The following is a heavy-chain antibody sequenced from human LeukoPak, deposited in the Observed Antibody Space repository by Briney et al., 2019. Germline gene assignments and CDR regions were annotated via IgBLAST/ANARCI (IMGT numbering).Heavy chain of an antibody. D-gene: IGHD5-12*01. CDR2: ISYDGSNK. J-gene: IGHJ4*02. CDR1: GFAFSSYA. Sequence: GGSLRLSCAASGFAFSSYAMHWVRQAPGKGLEWVAVISYDGSNKYYADSVKGRFTISRDNSKNTLYLQMNSLRAEDTAVYYCAAGGSGYSGYDRIDYWGQGTLVTVSS. CDR3: AAGGSGYSGYDRIDY. V-gene: IGHV3-30-3*01.